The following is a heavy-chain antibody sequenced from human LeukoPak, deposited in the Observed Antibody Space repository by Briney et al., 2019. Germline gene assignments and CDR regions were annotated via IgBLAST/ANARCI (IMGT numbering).Heavy chain of an antibody. D-gene: IGHD6-13*01. CDR2: INPSGGST. Sequence: ASVKVSCKASGYTFTSYYMHWVRQAHGQGLEWMGIINPSGGSTSYAQKFQGRVTMTRDMSTSTVYMELSSLRSEDTAVYYCARGAYDEQHLVREVHYYYYYYMDVWGKGTTVTVSS. CDR1: GYTFTSYY. J-gene: IGHJ6*03. V-gene: IGHV1-46*01. CDR3: ARGAYDEQHLVREVHYYYYYYMDV.